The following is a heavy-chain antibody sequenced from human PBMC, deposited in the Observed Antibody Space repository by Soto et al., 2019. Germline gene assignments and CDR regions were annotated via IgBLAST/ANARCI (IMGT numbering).Heavy chain of an antibody. CDR3: AREGYYYDSSGYTGAFDI. V-gene: IGHV3-7*01. Sequence: PGGSLRLSCAASGFTFSSYWMSWVRQAPGKGLEWVANIKQDGSEKYYVDSVKGRFTISRDNAKNSLYPQMNSLRAEDTAVYYCAREGYYYDSSGYTGAFDIWGQGTMVTVSS. CDR2: IKQDGSEK. CDR1: GFTFSSYW. D-gene: IGHD3-22*01. J-gene: IGHJ3*02.